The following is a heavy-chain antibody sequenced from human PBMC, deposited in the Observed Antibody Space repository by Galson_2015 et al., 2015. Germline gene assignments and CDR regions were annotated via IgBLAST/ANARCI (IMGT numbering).Heavy chain of an antibody. CDR3: ARDAGEYSSSWYSNAFDI. V-gene: IGHV3-33*01. CDR2: IWYDGSNK. CDR1: GFTFSSYG. D-gene: IGHD6-13*01. J-gene: IGHJ3*02. Sequence: SLRLSCAASGFTFSSYGMHWVRQAPGKGLEWVAVIWYDGSNKYYADSVKGRFTISRDNSKNTLYLQMNSLRAEDTAVYYCARDAGEYSSSWYSNAFDIWGQGTMVTVSS.